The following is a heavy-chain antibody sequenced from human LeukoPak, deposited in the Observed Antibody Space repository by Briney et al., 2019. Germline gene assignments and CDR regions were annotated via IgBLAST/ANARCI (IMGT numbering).Heavy chain of an antibody. Sequence: GGSLRLSCAASGFTFSSYSMNWVRQAPGKGLEWVSYISSSGTTICYADSVKGRFTISRDNAKNSLDLQMDSLRDEDTAAYYCARGCGAYCYVFDYWGQGILVTVSS. CDR2: ISSSGTTI. V-gene: IGHV3-48*02. CDR3: ARGCGAYCYVFDY. D-gene: IGHD2-21*02. CDR1: GFTFSSYS. J-gene: IGHJ4*02.